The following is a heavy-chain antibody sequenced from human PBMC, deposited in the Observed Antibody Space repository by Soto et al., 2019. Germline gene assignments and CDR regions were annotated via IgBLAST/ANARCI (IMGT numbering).Heavy chain of an antibody. J-gene: IGHJ6*03. CDR1: GFSLNNARMG. V-gene: IGHV2-26*01. Sequence: QVTLKASGPVLVKPTEPLTLTCTVSGFSLNNARMGVSWIRQPPGKALEWLAHIFSNDEKAYNTSLRTRITITKATAKSQVVLTVTNMDPVDTATYYCARILATTSSHYSIDVWCKGTTVTVS. CDR3: ARILATTSSHYSIDV. CDR2: IFSNDEK. D-gene: IGHD1-1*01.